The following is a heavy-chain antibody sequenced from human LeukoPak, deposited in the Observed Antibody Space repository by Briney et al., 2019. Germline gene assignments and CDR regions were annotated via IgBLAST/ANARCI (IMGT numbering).Heavy chain of an antibody. V-gene: IGHV3-23*01. CDR1: GFTFSSYG. Sequence: PGGSLRLSCAASGFTFSSYGMSWVRQAPGKGLEWDSAISGSGGSTYYADSVKGRFTISRDNSKNTLYLQMNSLRAEDTAIYYCAKGGYGSGSYSGFDIWGQGTMVTVSS. D-gene: IGHD3-10*01. CDR3: AKGGYGSGSYSGFDI. CDR2: ISGSGGST. J-gene: IGHJ3*02.